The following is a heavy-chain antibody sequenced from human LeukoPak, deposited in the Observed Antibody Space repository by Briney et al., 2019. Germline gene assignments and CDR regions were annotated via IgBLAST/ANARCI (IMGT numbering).Heavy chain of an antibody. J-gene: IGHJ4*02. Sequence: SETLSLTCAVYVDSVSGYYWSWIRQPPGKGLEWIGEIHHSGSTNYNPSLKSRVTISVDTSKNQFSLELSSVTAADTAVYYCARVPKLAYFDYWGQGTLVTVSS. D-gene: IGHD1-1*01. V-gene: IGHV4-34*01. CDR1: VDSVSGYY. CDR2: IHHSGST. CDR3: ARVPKLAYFDY.